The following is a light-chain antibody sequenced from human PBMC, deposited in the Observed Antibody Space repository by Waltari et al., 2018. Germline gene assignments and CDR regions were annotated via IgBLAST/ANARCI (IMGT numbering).Light chain of an antibody. V-gene: IGKV3-20*01. CDR1: EGFEGSG. CDR3: QQYDASSVT. CDR2: GAS. J-gene: IGKJ4*01. Sequence: RAGEGFEGSGLAWYQKKPGQAPSLLRYGASSRATAIPDRFSGSGSGTDFTLTISRLEPEDFAVYYCQQYDASSVTFGGGTKVEIK.